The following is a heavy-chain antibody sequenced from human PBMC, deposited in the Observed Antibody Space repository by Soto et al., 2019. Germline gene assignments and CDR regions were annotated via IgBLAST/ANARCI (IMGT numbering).Heavy chain of an antibody. CDR2: ISWNSGSI. CDR1: GFTFDDYA. Sequence: GGSLRLSCAASGFTFDDYAMHWVRQAPGKGLEWVSGISWNSGSIGYADSVKGRFTISRDNAKNSLYLQMNSLRAEDTALYYCAKANKMTTVMYYFDYWGQGTLVTVSS. V-gene: IGHV3-9*01. CDR3: AKANKMTTVMYYFDY. J-gene: IGHJ4*02. D-gene: IGHD4-17*01.